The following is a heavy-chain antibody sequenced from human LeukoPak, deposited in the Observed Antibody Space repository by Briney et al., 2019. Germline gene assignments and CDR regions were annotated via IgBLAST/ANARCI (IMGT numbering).Heavy chain of an antibody. Sequence: ASVKVSCKASGYTFTGYYMHWVRQAPGQGLEWMGRINPNSVGTNYAQQFQGRVTMTRDTSISTAYMELSRLRSDDTAVYYCARSRAAAAAYWFDPWGQGTLATVSS. J-gene: IGHJ5*02. D-gene: IGHD6-13*01. V-gene: IGHV1-2*06. CDR3: ARSRAAAAAYWFDP. CDR2: INPNSVGT. CDR1: GYTFTGYY.